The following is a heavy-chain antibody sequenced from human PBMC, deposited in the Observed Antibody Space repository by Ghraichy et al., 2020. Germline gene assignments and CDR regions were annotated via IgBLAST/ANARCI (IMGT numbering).Heavy chain of an antibody. CDR2: IKQDGSEK. CDR1: GFTFSSYW. J-gene: IGHJ4*02. CDR3: ASFAYGDEGDY. V-gene: IGHV3-7*03. Sequence: GSLRLSCAASGFTFSSYWMSWVRQAPGKGLEWVANIKQDGSEKYYVDSVKGRFTISRDNAKNSLSLQMNSLRAEDTAVYYCASFAYGDEGDYWGQGTLVTVSS. D-gene: IGHD4-17*01.